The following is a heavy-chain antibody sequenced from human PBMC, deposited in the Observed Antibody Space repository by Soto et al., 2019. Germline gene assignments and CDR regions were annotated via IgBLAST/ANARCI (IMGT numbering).Heavy chain of an antibody. CDR3: ARDWVVAASTTNYYYYGMDV. J-gene: IGHJ6*02. CDR1: GYSFTSYG. CDR2: INPNRRRT. D-gene: IGHD2-15*01. Sequence: SVKVSCKASGYSFTSYGMSWVRQANGQGRECMRWINPNRRRTNYAQKFQGWVTMTRDTSISTAYMELSRLRSDDTAVYYCARDWVVAASTTNYYYYGMDVWGQGTTVTVSS. V-gene: IGHV1-2*04.